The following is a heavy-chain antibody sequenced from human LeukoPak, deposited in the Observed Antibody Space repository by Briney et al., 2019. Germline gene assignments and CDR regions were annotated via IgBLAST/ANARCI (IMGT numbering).Heavy chain of an antibody. CDR3: AREGGTIFGVVISYYYYYMDV. V-gene: IGHV1-69*05. CDR1: GGTFSSYA. Sequence: SVKVSCKASGGTFSSYAISWVRQAPGRGLEWMGRIIPIFGTANYAQKFQGRVTITTDESTSTAYMELSSLRSEDTAVYYCAREGGTIFGVVISYYYYYMDVWGKGTTVTVSS. J-gene: IGHJ6*03. CDR2: IIPIFGTA. D-gene: IGHD3-3*01.